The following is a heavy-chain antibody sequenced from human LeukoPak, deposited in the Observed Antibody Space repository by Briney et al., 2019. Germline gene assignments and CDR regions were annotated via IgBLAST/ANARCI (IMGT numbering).Heavy chain of an antibody. D-gene: IGHD3-22*01. V-gene: IGHV5-51*01. CDR3: ARMPTSYYYDSSGYSSGGYYYGMDV. J-gene: IGHJ6*02. Sequence: GESLKISCKGSGYSFTSYWIGWVRQMPGKGLEWMGIIYPGDSDTRYGPSFQGQVTISADKSISTAYLQWSSLKASDTAMYYCARMPTSYYYDSSGYSSGGYYYGMDVWGQGTTVTVSS. CDR2: IYPGDSDT. CDR1: GYSFTSYW.